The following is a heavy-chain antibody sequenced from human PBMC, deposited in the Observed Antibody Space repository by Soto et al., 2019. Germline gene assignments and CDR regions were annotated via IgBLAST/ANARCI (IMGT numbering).Heavy chain of an antibody. CDR3: ARRGTNIGDTIFGVVIMGAFDI. D-gene: IGHD3-3*01. J-gene: IGHJ3*02. CDR1: GYSFTSYW. Sequence: DSLTISCKSSGYSFTSYWIGWVRQMPGKGLEWMGIIYPGDSDTRYSPSFQGQVTISADKSISTAYLQWSSLKASETAMYYCARRGTNIGDTIFGVVIMGAFDIWGQGTMVTVSS. CDR2: IYPGDSDT. V-gene: IGHV5-51*01.